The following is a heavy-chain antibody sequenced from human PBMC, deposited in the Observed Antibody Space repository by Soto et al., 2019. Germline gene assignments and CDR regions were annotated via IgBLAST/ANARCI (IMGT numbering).Heavy chain of an antibody. J-gene: IGHJ3*02. V-gene: IGHV4-31*11. CDR2: IDNSGST. CDR3: ERDSDGWSKGAFDI. D-gene: IGHD3-10*01. CDR1: GGSISSGGYY. Sequence: TLSLTCAVSGGSISSGGYYWSWIRQLPGKGLEWIGYIDNSGSTSYNPSLKSRVTISIDTSKNQFSLKLSSVTAADTAVYYCERDSDGWSKGAFDIWGQGTMDTVSS.